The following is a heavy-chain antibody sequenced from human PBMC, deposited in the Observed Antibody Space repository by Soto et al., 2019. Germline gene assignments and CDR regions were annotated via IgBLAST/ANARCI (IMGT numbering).Heavy chain of an antibody. D-gene: IGHD5-12*01. CDR2: IYPGDSDT. V-gene: IGHV5-51*01. CDR1: GYSFTSYW. CDR3: ARQSRDGYNYYYYYGMDV. Sequence: PGESLKISCKGSGYSFTSYWIGWVRQMPGKGLEWMGIIYPGDSDTRYSPSFQGQVTISADKSISTAYLQWSSLKASDTAMYYCARQSRDGYNYYYYYGMDVWGQGTTVTVSS. J-gene: IGHJ6*02.